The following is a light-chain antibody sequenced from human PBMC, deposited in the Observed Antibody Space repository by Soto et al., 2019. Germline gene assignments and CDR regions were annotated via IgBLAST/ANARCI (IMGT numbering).Light chain of an antibody. CDR2: AAS. V-gene: IGKV1-39*01. J-gene: IGKJ5*01. CDR1: QSISSY. CDR3: QQSYSTPPIT. Sequence: DIQMTQSPSSLSASVGDRVTITCRASQSISSYLNWYQQKPGKAPKLLIYAASSLQSGVPSMFSGSGSGTDFTLTISSLQPEEFATYYCQQSYSTPPITFGQGTRLEIK.